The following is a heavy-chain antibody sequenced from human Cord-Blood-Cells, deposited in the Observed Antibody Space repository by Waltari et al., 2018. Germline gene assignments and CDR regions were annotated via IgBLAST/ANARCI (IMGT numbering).Heavy chain of an antibody. CDR3: ARDLGGNYFDY. D-gene: IGHD3-16*01. V-gene: IGHV3-33*01. Sequence: QVQLVESGGGVVQPGRSLRLSCGASGFTFSSYGMHWVRQAPGKGLEWVAVIWYDGSNKYYADSVKGRFTISRDNSKNTLYLQMNSLRAEDTAVYYCARDLGGNYFDYWGQGTLVTVSS. CDR1: GFTFSSYG. CDR2: IWYDGSNK. J-gene: IGHJ4*02.